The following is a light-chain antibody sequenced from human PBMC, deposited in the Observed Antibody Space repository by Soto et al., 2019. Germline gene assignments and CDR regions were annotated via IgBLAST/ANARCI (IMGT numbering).Light chain of an antibody. CDR1: SSDVGGYNY. V-gene: IGLV2-14*01. CDR2: HVS. J-gene: IGLJ1*01. CDR3: SSYTSTSTYV. Sequence: QSALTQPASVSGSPEKSITISCTGTSSDVGGYNYVSWYQQYPGKAPKLMIYHVSNRPSGVSNRFSGSKSGNSASLTISGLQAEDEADYYCSSYTSTSTYVFGTGTKVTVL.